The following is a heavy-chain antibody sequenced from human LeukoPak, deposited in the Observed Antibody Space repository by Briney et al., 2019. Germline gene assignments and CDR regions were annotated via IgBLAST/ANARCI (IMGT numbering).Heavy chain of an antibody. CDR3: ARVGVANGFYYYYYGMDV. J-gene: IGHJ6*02. CDR1: GYTFTSYG. CDR2: ISAYNGNT. Sequence: ASVKVSCKASGYTFTSYGISWVRQAPGQGLEWMGWISAYNGNTTYAQKLQGRVTMTTDTSTSTAYMELRSLRSDDTAVYYCARVGVANGFYYYYYGMDVWGQGTTVTVSS. D-gene: IGHD2-8*01. V-gene: IGHV1-18*01.